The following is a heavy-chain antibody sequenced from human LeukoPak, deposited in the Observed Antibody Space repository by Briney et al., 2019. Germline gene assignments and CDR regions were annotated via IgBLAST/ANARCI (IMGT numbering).Heavy chain of an antibody. V-gene: IGHV1-69*01. Sequence: GSSVKVSCQASGGTFSSYAISWVRQAPGQGLEWMGGIIPIFGTANYAQKFQGRVTITADESTSTAYMELSGLRSEDTAVYYCARDKLPHYYDSSGYYYLDYWGQGTLVTVSS. J-gene: IGHJ4*02. CDR3: ARDKLPHYYDSSGYYYLDY. CDR2: IIPIFGTA. D-gene: IGHD3-22*01. CDR1: GGTFSSYA.